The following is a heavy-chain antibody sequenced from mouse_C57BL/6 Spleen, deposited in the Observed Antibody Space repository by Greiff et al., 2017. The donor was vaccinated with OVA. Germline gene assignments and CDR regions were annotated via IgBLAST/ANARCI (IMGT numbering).Heavy chain of an antibody. CDR2: INPYNGGT. J-gene: IGHJ2*01. Sequence: VQLQQSGPVLVKPGASVKMSCKASGYTFTDYYMNWVKQSHGKSLEWIGVINPYNGGTSYNQKFKGKATLTVDKSYSTAYLELNSLTSDDSAFYYCASRLGYYFDYWGQGTTLTVSS. CDR1: GYTFTDYY. V-gene: IGHV1-19*01. D-gene: IGHD3-2*02. CDR3: ASRLGYYFDY.